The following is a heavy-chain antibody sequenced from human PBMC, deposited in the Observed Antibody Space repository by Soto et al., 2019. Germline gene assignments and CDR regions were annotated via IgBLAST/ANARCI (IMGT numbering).Heavy chain of an antibody. V-gene: IGHV3-30*18. CDR1: GFTFSSYG. D-gene: IGHD4-17*01. CDR3: AKARPSYGDRAEGGYFDY. CDR2: ISYDGSNK. Sequence: GGSLRLSCAASGFTFSSYGMHWVRQAPGKGLEWVAVISYDGSNKYYADSVKGRFTISRDNSKNTLYLQMNSLRAEDTAVYYCAKARPSYGDRAEGGYFDYWGQGTLVTVSS. J-gene: IGHJ4*02.